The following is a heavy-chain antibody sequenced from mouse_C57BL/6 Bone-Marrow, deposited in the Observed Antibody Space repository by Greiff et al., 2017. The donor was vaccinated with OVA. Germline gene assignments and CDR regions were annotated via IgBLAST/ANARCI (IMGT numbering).Heavy chain of an antibody. V-gene: IGHV1-55*01. D-gene: IGHD1-1*01. Sequence: QVQLQQPGAELVKPGASVKMSCKASGYTFTSYWITWVKQRPGQGLEWIGDIYPGSGSTNYNEKFKSKATLTVDTSSSTAYMQLSRLTSEDSAVYYCARGLLRYPHFDYWGQGTTLTVSS. CDR3: ARGLLRYPHFDY. J-gene: IGHJ2*01. CDR1: GYTFTSYW. CDR2: IYPGSGST.